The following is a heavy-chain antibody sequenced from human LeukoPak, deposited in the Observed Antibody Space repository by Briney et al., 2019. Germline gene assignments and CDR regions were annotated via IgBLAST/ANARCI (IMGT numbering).Heavy chain of an antibody. J-gene: IGHJ4*02. CDR1: GGSISSSSYY. CDR3: ASMSVAGFDY. Sequence: SETLSLTCTVSGGSISSSSYYWGWIRQPPGKGLEWTGSIYYSGSTYYNPSLKSRVTISVDTSKNQFSLKLSSVTAADTAVYYCASMSVAGFDYWGQGTLVTVSS. D-gene: IGHD6-19*01. CDR2: IYYSGST. V-gene: IGHV4-39*01.